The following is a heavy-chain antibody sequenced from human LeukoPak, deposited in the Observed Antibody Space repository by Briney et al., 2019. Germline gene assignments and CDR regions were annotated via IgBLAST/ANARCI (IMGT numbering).Heavy chain of an antibody. Sequence: ASVKGSCKASGGTFSSYAISWVRQAPGQGLEWMGGIIPIFGTANYAQKFQGRVTMTEDTSTDTAYMELSSLRSEDTAVYYCATAPEFTIFGVVMNSWGQGTLVTVSS. D-gene: IGHD3-3*01. CDR3: ATAPEFTIFGVVMNS. CDR2: IIPIFGTA. V-gene: IGHV1-69*06. J-gene: IGHJ4*02. CDR1: GGTFSSYA.